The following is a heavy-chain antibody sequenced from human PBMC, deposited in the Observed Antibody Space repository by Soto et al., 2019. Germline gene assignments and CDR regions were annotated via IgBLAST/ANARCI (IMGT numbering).Heavy chain of an antibody. CDR3: VAVTFFRGMEF. J-gene: IGHJ6*01. V-gene: IGHV6-1*01. CDR2: TYYKSTWNN. D-gene: IGHD6-19*01. Sequence: SQTLSLTFAISGDSVSSDTSAWSWIRQSPSRGLEWLGRTYYKSTWNNDYALSVKSRITISPDTSQNQFSLDLDSVTPEDTAVYYCVAVTFFRGMEFCGQRPTV. CDR1: GDSVSSDTSA.